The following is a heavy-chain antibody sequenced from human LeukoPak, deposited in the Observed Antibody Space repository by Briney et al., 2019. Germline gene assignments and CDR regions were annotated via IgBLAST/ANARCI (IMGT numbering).Heavy chain of an antibody. CDR2: IYYSGST. D-gene: IGHD6-13*01. J-gene: IGHJ3*02. CDR3: ARGGSSHQHDAFDI. V-gene: IGHV4-39*07. CDR1: GGSISSSSYY. Sequence: SETLSLTCTVSGGSISSSSYYWGWIRQPPGKGLEWIGSIYYSGSTYHNPSLKSRVTISVDTSKNQFSLKLSSVTAADTAVYYCARGGSSHQHDAFDIWGQGTMVTVSS.